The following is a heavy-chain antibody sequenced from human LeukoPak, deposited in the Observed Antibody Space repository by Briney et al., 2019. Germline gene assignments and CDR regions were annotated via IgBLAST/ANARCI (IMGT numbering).Heavy chain of an antibody. CDR3: ATDRYCSGGSCYSGVDWFDP. J-gene: IGHJ5*02. CDR1: GYTLTELS. D-gene: IGHD2-15*01. CDR2: FDPEYGET. V-gene: IGHV1-24*01. Sequence: ASVKVSCKVSGYTLTELSMHWVRQAPGKGLEWMGGFDPEYGETIYAQKFQGRVTMTEDTSTDTAYMELSSLRSEDTAVYYCATDRYCSGGSCYSGVDWFDPWGQGTLVTVSS.